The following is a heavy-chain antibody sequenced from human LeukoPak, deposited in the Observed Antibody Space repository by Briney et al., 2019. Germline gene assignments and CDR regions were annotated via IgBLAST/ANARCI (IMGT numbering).Heavy chain of an antibody. J-gene: IGHJ5*02. CDR2: IIPIFGTA. CDR1: GGTFSSYA. V-gene: IGHV1-69*06. CDR3: AREVRYYLWFDP. D-gene: IGHD3-10*01. Sequence: GSSVKVSCKASGGTFSSYAISWVRQAPGQGLEWTGRIIPIFGTANYAQKFQGRVTITADKSTSTAYMELSSLRSEDTAVYYCAREVRYYLWFDPWGQGTLVTVSS.